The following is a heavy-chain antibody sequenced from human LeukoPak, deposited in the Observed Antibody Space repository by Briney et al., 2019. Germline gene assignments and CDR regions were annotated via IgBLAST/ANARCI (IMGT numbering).Heavy chain of an antibody. CDR2: TSTSGGSA. D-gene: IGHD1-26*01. J-gene: IGHJ4*02. Sequence: GGSLRLSCAASGFTFSNNPMSWVRQAQGKGLEWVSATSTSGGSAYYADSVKGRFTISRDNSKNTLYLQMDSLRADDTAVYYCARYSGSYYYPPAWDLWGQGTLVTVSS. CDR1: GFTFSNNP. CDR3: ARYSGSYYYPPAWDL. V-gene: IGHV3-23*01.